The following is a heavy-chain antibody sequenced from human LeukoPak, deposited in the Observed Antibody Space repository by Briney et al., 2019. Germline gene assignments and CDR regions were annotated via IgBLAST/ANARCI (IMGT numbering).Heavy chain of an antibody. CDR2: IIPIFGTA. CDR3: ARVVVPAVNDWFDP. Sequence: SVKVSCKASGGTFSSYAISWVRQAPGQGLEWMGGIIPIFGTANYAQKFQGRATITTDESTSTAYMELRSLRSDDTAVYYCARVVVPAVNDWFDPWGQGTLVTVSS. D-gene: IGHD2-2*01. J-gene: IGHJ5*02. CDR1: GGTFSSYA. V-gene: IGHV1-69*05.